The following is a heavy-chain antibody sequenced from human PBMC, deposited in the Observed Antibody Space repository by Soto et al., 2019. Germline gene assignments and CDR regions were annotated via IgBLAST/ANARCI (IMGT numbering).Heavy chain of an antibody. CDR2: ITPMFGAT. CDR1: GGTFSNYA. CDR3: AGSPEWSYALNQLVITTFGLY. Sequence: QVQLVQSGAEVKKPGSSVKVSCKASGGTFSNYAISWVRQAPGQGLEWMGGITPMFGATIYAQKFQGRVTLTADESTSTAYMELSTLRSEDTAVYYCAGSPEWSYALNQLVITTFGLYWGQGTLVTVSS. V-gene: IGHV1-69*01. D-gene: IGHD3-22*01. J-gene: IGHJ4*02.